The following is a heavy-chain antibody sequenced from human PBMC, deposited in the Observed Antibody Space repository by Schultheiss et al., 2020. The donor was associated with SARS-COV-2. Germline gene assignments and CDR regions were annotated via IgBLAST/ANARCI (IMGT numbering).Heavy chain of an antibody. CDR1: GFTFSDHY. V-gene: IGHV3-7*03. J-gene: IGHJ4*02. Sequence: GGSLRLSCAASGFTFSDHYMDWVRQAPGKGLEWVANIRQDGGEKYYVDSVKGRFTISRDNAKNSLYLQMQSLRVEDTAVYYCARRYFDYWGQGTLVTVSS. CDR2: IRQDGGEK. CDR3: ARRYFDY.